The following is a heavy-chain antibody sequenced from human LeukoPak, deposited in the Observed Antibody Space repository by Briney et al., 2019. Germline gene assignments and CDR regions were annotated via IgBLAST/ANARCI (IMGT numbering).Heavy chain of an antibody. Sequence: ASVKVSCKASGGTFSSYAISWVRQAPGQGLEWMGGIIPIFGTANYAQKFQGRVTITADKSTSTAYMELSSLRSEDTAVYYCARETSEYYGSGSYYDYWGQGTLVTVSS. D-gene: IGHD3-10*01. CDR2: IIPIFGTA. V-gene: IGHV1-69*06. J-gene: IGHJ4*02. CDR3: ARETSEYYGSGSYYDY. CDR1: GGTFSSYA.